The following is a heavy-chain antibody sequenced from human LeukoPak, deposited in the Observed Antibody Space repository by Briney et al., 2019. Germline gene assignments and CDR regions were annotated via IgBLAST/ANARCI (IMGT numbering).Heavy chain of an antibody. CDR1: GFTFSSYG. J-gene: IGHJ3*02. D-gene: IGHD6-19*01. Sequence: GGSLRLSCAASGFTFSSYGMHWVRQAPGKGLEWVAFIRYDGSNKYYADSVKGRFTISRDNSKNTLYLQMNSLRAEDTAVYYCAKDLVGSYSSGWLDAFDIWGQGTMVTVSS. CDR3: AKDLVGSYSSGWLDAFDI. V-gene: IGHV3-30*02. CDR2: IRYDGSNK.